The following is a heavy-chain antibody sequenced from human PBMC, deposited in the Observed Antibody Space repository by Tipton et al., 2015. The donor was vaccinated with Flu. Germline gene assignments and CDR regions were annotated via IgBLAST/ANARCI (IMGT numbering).Heavy chain of an antibody. D-gene: IGHD2-15*01. V-gene: IGHV4-59*01. CDR2: IYYSGST. Sequence: LRLSCTVSGGSISNYYWSWIRQPPGKGLEWIGYIYYSGSTNYNPSLKSRVTISVDTSKNQFSLRLSSVTAADTAVYYCARDGRYSPFDYWGQGALVTVSS. CDR1: GGSISNYY. J-gene: IGHJ4*02. CDR3: ARDGRYSPFDY.